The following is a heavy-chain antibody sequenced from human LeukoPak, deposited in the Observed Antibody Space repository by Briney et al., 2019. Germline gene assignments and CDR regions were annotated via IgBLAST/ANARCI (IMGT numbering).Heavy chain of an antibody. CDR2: MNPNTGNT. V-gene: IGHV1-8*03. CDR1: GYTFTSYD. J-gene: IGHJ4*02. CDR3: AREGAAAGRYFDY. Sequence: GASVKVSCKASGYTFTSYDINWVRQATGHGPEWMGWMNPNTGNTGYAQKFQGRVTITRNTSISTAYMELSSLRSEDTAVYYCAREGAAAGRYFDYWGQGTLVTVSS. D-gene: IGHD6-13*01.